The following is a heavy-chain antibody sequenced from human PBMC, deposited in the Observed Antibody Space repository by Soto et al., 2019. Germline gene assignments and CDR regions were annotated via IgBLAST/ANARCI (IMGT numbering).Heavy chain of an antibody. V-gene: IGHV1-69*01. D-gene: IGHD3-10*01. Sequence: QVQLVQSGAEVKKPGSSVKVSCKASGGTFKSYAISWVRQAPGQGFEWMGGIIPIFGTSNYAQTFQGRVTITADESANTAYMELSSLRSEDTAVYYCARSRYYYGSGSYFNGDYWGQGTLVTVSS. CDR2: IIPIFGTS. J-gene: IGHJ4*02. CDR1: GGTFKSYA. CDR3: ARSRYYYGSGSYFNGDY.